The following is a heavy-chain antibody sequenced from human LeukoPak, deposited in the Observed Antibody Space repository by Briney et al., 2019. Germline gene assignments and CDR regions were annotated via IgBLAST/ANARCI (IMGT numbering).Heavy chain of an antibody. CDR2: IRYDGSNK. V-gene: IGHV3-30*02. CDR1: RFTFSSYG. J-gene: IGHJ3*02. Sequence: GGSLRLSCAASRFTFSSYGMHWVRQAPGKGLEWVAFIRYDGSNKYYADSVKGRSTISRDNSKNTLYVQMKSLRAEDTAVYYCATQTTVTSNAFDIWGQGTMVTVSS. D-gene: IGHD4-17*01. CDR3: ATQTTVTSNAFDI.